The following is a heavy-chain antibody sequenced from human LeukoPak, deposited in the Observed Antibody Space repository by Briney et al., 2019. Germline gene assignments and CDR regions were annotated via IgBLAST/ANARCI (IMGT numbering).Heavy chain of an antibody. V-gene: IGHV3-7*01. CDR2: IKQDGSEK. Sequence: GGPLRLSCAASGFYFANYAMSWVRQAPGKGLEWVANIKQDGSEKYYVDSVKGRFTISRDNAKNSLYLQMNSLRAEDTAVYYCARGHATVRGVLYYYYMDVWGKGTTVTISS. CDR3: ARGHATVRGVLYYYYMDV. CDR1: GFYFANYA. D-gene: IGHD3-10*01. J-gene: IGHJ6*03.